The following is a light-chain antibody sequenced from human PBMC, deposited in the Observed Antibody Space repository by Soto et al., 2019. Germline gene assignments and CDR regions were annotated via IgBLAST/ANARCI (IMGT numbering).Light chain of an antibody. CDR3: SSYTSSSTLGYVV. Sequence: QSALTQPASVSGSPGQSITISCTGTSIDVGSYNYVSWYQQHPGKAPKLMIYDVSNRPSGVSNRFSGSKSGNTASLTISGLQAEDEADYYCSSYTSSSTLGYVVFGGGTKLTVL. CDR1: SIDVGSYNY. J-gene: IGLJ2*01. V-gene: IGLV2-14*01. CDR2: DVS.